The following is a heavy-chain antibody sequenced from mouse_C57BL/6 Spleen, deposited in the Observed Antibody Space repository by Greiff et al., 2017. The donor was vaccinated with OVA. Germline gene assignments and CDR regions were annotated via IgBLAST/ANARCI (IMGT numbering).Heavy chain of an antibody. CDR2: IDPETGGT. Sequence: VKLQQSGAELVRPGASVTLSCKASGYTFTDYEMHWVKQTPVHGLEWIGAIDPETGGTAYNQKFKGKAILTADKSSSTAYMELRSLTSEDSAVYYCTRGYRPYYFDYWGQGTTLTVSS. J-gene: IGHJ2*01. CDR1: GYTFTDYE. V-gene: IGHV1-15*01. CDR3: TRGYRPYYFDY.